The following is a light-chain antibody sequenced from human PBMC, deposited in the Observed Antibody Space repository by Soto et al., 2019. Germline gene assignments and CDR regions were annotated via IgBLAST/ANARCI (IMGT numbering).Light chain of an antibody. V-gene: IGKV4-1*01. CDR3: QQYCSTPLT. CDR2: WAS. CDR1: QSVFFSSYNKDF. J-gene: IGKJ4*01. Sequence: DIVMTQSPDSLAVSLGERATINCKSSQSVFFSSYNKDFFAWYQQKQGQPPQLLIYWASTREAGVPDRFSGSGSGTDFTLTISSLQAEDVAVYYCQQYCSTPLTFGGGTKVEIK.